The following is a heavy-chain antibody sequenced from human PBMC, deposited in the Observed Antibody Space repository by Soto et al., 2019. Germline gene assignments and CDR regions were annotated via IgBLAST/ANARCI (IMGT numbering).Heavy chain of an antibody. CDR2: IIPIFGTA. CDR1: GGTFSSYA. CDR3: ARGIIYYDSSGYYYEYYFDY. D-gene: IGHD3-22*01. Sequence: SVKVSCKASGGTFSSYAISWVRQAPGQGVEWMGGIIPIFGTANYAQKFQGRVTITADESTSTAYMELSSLRSEDTAVYYCARGIIYYDSSGYYYEYYFDYWGQGTLVTVSS. J-gene: IGHJ4*02. V-gene: IGHV1-69*13.